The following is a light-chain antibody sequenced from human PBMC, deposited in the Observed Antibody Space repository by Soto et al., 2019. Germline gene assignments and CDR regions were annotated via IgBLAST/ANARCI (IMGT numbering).Light chain of an antibody. V-gene: IGKV3-20*01. CDR1: QSVSNNY. CDR3: QQYGSSWWA. J-gene: IGKJ1*01. Sequence: EIMLTQSPGTLSLSPGERATLSCRASQSVSNNYLAWYQQKPGQAPRLLIYGASNRATGIPDRFSGSGSGTDFTLTISSLEPEDSAVYHCQQYGSSWWAFGHGTKVHIK. CDR2: GAS.